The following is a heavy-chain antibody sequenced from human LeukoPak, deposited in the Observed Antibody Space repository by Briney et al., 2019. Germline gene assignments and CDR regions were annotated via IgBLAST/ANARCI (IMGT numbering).Heavy chain of an antibody. CDR3: ARGSVQQPFDY. CDR2: IYYSGNT. D-gene: IGHD6-13*01. J-gene: IGHJ4*02. V-gene: IGHV4-59*01. Sequence: SETLSLTCTVSGGSISSYFWIWIRQPPGKGLEWIGYIYYSGNTNSNPSLKSRVTISLDTSKNQFSLKLSSVTAADTAVYYCARGSVQQPFDYWGQGTLVTVSS. CDR1: GGSISSYF.